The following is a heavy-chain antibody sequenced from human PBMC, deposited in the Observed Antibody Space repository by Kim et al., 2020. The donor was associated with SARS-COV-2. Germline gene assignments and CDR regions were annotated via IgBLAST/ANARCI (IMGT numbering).Heavy chain of an antibody. J-gene: IGHJ6*02. CDR2: ISGSGDSI. V-gene: IGHV3-48*04. D-gene: IGHD3-9*01. CDR1: GFIFNNHA. CDR3: ARGHYDLLTGYYTYGMDV. Sequence: GGSLRLSCGASGFIFNNHAMNWARQAPGKGLEWISYISGSGDSIYYADSVRGRFTISRDNAKKSLYLQMNSLGPEDTAVYYCARGHYDLLTGYYTYGMDVWDQGATVAASS.